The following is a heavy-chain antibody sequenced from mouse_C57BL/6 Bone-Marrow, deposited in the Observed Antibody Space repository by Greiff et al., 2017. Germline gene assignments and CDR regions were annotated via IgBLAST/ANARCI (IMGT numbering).Heavy chain of an antibody. Sequence: VQLQQSGAELARPGASVKLSCKASGYTFTSYGICWVKQRPGQGLEWVGDIDPRGGNTYYHENLKGEATLTADKAYSTAYMELRSLTSEDTAVYFCARKGREFAYGGQGTLVTVSA. CDR1: GYTFTSYG. J-gene: IGHJ3*01. V-gene: IGHV1-81*01. CDR3: ARKGREFAY. CDR2: IDPRGGNT.